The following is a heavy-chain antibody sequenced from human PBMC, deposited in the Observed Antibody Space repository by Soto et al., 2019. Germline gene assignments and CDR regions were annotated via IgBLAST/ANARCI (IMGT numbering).Heavy chain of an antibody. CDR2: ISSTTNYI. CDR1: GFTFTRDS. V-gene: IGHV3-21*06. CDR3: ARESEDLTSNFDY. J-gene: IGHJ4*02. Sequence: GGSLRLSCAASGFTFTRDSMNWVRQAPGKGLEWVSSISSTTNYIYYGDSMKGRFTISRDNAKNSLYLEMNSLRAEDTAVYYCARESEDLTSNFDYWGQGTLVTVSS.